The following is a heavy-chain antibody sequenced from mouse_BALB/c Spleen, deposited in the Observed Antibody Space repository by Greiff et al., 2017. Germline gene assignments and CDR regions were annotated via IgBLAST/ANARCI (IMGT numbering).Heavy chain of an antibody. CDR3: ARGTTMITTGFAY. V-gene: IGHV5-9-4*01. J-gene: IGHJ3*01. CDR1: GFTFSSYA. Sequence: EVQRVESGGGLVKPGGSLKLSCAASGFTFSSYAMSWVRQSPEKRLEWVAEISSGGSYTYYPDTVTGRFTISRDNAKNTLYLEMSSLRSEDTAMYYCARGTTMITTGFAYWGQGTLVTVSA. CDR2: ISSGGSYT. D-gene: IGHD2-4*01.